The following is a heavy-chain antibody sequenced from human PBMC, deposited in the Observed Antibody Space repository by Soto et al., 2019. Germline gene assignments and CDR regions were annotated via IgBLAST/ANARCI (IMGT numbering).Heavy chain of an antibody. Sequence: QVQLVQSGAEVKKPGSSVKVSCKASGGTFSSYAISWVRQAPGQGLEWMGGIIPIFGTANYAQKFQGRVTITADESTSTAYMELSSLRSEDTAVYYCERVSPPDDFYGYYGMDVWGQGTTVTVSS. CDR3: ERVSPPDDFYGYYGMDV. V-gene: IGHV1-69*01. CDR1: GGTFSSYA. CDR2: IIPIFGTA. J-gene: IGHJ6*02. D-gene: IGHD3-3*01.